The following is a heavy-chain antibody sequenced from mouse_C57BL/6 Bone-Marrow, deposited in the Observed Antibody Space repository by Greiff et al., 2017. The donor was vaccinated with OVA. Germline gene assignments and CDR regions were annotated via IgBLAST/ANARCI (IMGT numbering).Heavy chain of an antibody. D-gene: IGHD1-1*01. CDR1: GYTFTDYY. CDR3: ARYHYYGSSPWYFDV. Sequence: VQLKQSGPELVKPGASVKISCKASGYTFTDYYMNWVKQSHGKSLEWIGDINPNNGGTSYNQKFKGKATLTVDKSSSTAYMELRSLTSEDSAVYYCARYHYYGSSPWYFDVWGTGTTVTVSS. CDR2: INPNNGGT. V-gene: IGHV1-26*01. J-gene: IGHJ1*03.